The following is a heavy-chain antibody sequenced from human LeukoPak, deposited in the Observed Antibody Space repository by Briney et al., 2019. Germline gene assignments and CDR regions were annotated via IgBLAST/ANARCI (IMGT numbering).Heavy chain of an antibody. CDR1: GYTFTGYY. V-gene: IGHV1-46*01. Sequence: GASVKVSCKASGYTFTGYYLNWVRQAPGQGLEWMGIINPSSGGTSYTQKFQGGVTMTRDTSTSTVYVELSSLRSEDSAVYYCAREPRPPGSVNYGPGFDYWGQGSLVTVSS. CDR3: AREPRPPGSVNYGPGFDY. CDR2: INPSSGGT. J-gene: IGHJ4*02. D-gene: IGHD3-10*01.